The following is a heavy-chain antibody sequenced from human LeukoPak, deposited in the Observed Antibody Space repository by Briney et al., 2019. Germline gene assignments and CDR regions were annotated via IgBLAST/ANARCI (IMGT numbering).Heavy chain of an antibody. D-gene: IGHD3-3*01. CDR2: IYSSGST. J-gene: IGHJ4*02. CDR1: GGSISSYH. CDR3: ARDLGFWSGPDY. V-gene: IGHV4-4*07. Sequence: SETLSLTCTVSGGSISSYHWSWIRQPAGKGLQWIGRIYSSGSTNYNPSLKSRVTMSVDTSKKQFSLRMSSVTAADTAVYYFARDLGFWSGPDYWGQGTLVTVSS.